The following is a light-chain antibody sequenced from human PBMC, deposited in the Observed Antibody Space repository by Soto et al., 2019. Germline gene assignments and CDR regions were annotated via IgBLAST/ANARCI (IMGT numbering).Light chain of an antibody. CDR3: SSYTSSNTQL. V-gene: IGLV2-14*01. J-gene: IGLJ2*01. Sequence: QSVLTQPASVSGSPGQSITISCTGTSSDVGGYNYVSWYQQHPGKVPKLKIYEVSHRPSGVSNRFSGSKSGNTASLTISGLQAEDEADYYCSSYTSSNTQLFGGGTKLPS. CDR1: SSDVGGYNY. CDR2: EVS.